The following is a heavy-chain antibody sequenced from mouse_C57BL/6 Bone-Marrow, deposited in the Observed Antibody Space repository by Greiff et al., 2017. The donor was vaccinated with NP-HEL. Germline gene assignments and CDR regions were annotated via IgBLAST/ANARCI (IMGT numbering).Heavy chain of an antibody. CDR2: IYPRSGNT. V-gene: IGHV1-81*01. CDR1: GYTFTSYG. CDR3: ARADGYYPFAY. Sequence: VKVVESGAELARPGASVKLSCKASGYTFTSYGISWVKQRTGQGLEWIGEIYPRSGNTYYNEKFKGKATLTADKSSSTAYMELRSLTSEDSAVYFCARADGYYPFAYWGQGTLVTVSA. J-gene: IGHJ3*01. D-gene: IGHD2-3*01.